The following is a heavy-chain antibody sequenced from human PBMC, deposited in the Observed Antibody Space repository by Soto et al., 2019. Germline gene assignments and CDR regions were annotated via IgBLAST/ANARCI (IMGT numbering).Heavy chain of an antibody. CDR3: ARVHITMVRGVSCFDY. J-gene: IGHJ4*02. V-gene: IGHV4-34*01. CDR1: GGSFSGYY. Sequence: QVQLQQWGAGLLKPSETLSLTCAVYGGSFSGYYWSWIRQPPGKGLEWIGEINHSGSTNYNPSLKSRVTISVDTSKNQFSLKLSSVTAADTAVYYCARVHITMVRGVSCFDYWGQGTLVTVSS. CDR2: INHSGST. D-gene: IGHD3-10*01.